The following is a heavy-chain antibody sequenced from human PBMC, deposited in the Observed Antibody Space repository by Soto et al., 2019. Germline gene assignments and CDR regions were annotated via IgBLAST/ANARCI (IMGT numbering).Heavy chain of an antibody. V-gene: IGHV4-31*03. Sequence: QVQLQESGPGLVKPSQTLSLTCSVSGGSISSGGYYWNWIRQHPGKGLEWIGYIYYSGSTDYNPSLKSRVTISVDTSKNQFSLNLSSVTAADTAVYYCARETRGYGSGSLGFDYWGQGTLVTVSS. CDR1: GGSISSGGYY. CDR3: ARETRGYGSGSLGFDY. CDR2: IYYSGST. J-gene: IGHJ4*02. D-gene: IGHD3-10*01.